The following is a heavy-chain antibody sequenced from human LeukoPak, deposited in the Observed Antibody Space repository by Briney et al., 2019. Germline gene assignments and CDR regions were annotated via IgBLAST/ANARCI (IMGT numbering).Heavy chain of an antibody. J-gene: IGHJ4*02. CDR2: IIGSSGDT. CDR1: GFRFSNYA. V-gene: IGHV3-23*01. Sequence: QTGGSLRLSCAASGFRFSNYAMNWVRQAPGKGLEWVSLIIGSSGDTFYADSVKGRFTISRDNSKNTLFLQMNSLRAGDSAVYYCATGGTDYSGSGSYYRYWGQGTLVTVSS. D-gene: IGHD3-10*01. CDR3: ATGGTDYSGSGSYYRY.